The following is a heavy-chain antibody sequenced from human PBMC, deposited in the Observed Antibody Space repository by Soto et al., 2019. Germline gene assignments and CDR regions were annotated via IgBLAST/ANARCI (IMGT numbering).Heavy chain of an antibody. CDR1: GYTFTSYG. Sequence: QVQLVQSGAEVKKPGASVKVSCKASGYTFTSYGIRWVRQAPGQGLEWMGWISAYNGNTNYAQKLQGRVTMTTDTSTSTAYMELRSMRSVDTAVYYCAREVVGATDYYGMDVWGQGTTVTVSS. D-gene: IGHD1-26*01. J-gene: IGHJ6*02. V-gene: IGHV1-18*01. CDR2: ISAYNGNT. CDR3: AREVVGATDYYGMDV.